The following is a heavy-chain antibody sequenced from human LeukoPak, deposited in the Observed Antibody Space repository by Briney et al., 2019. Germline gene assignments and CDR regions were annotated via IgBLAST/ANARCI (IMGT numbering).Heavy chain of an antibody. V-gene: IGHV3-21*05. Sequence: GGSLTLSCAASGFSFSTHSMNWVPQAPGKGLEWISFINLDGTDIHYGESVKGRFTISRDNAKNSLCLQMHTLRAEDTAVYYCAGDGVGVLPGDAFDIWSQGTMVTVSS. CDR2: INLDGTDI. CDR1: GFSFSTHS. J-gene: IGHJ3*02. D-gene: IGHD1-26*01. CDR3: AGDGVGVLPGDAFDI.